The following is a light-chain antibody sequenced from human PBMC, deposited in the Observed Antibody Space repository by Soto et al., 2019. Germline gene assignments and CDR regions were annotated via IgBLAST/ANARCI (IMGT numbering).Light chain of an antibody. CDR3: VIWHSSAGV. CDR2: YKSDSDK. Sequence: QLVLTQPASLSASPGASASLTCTLRSGINVGTYRIYWYQQKPGSPPQYLLRYKSDSDKQQGSGVPSRFSGSKDASANAGILLISGLQSEDEADYYCVIWHSSAGVFGGGTKVTVL. CDR1: SGINVGTYR. J-gene: IGLJ3*02. V-gene: IGLV5-45*01.